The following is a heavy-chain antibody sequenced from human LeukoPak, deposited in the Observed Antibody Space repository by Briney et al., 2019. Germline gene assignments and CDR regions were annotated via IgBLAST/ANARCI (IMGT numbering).Heavy chain of an antibody. J-gene: IGHJ4*02. CDR1: GYTFTGYY. CDR2: INPNSGGT. CDR3: ARGFLEWLFFDY. D-gene: IGHD3-3*01. V-gene: IGHV1-2*02. Sequence: GASVKVSCKASGYTFTGYYMHWVRQTPGQGLEWMGWINPNSGGTNYAQKSQGRVTMTRDTSTSTAYMELSRLRSDDTAVYYCARGFLEWLFFDYWGQGTLVTVSS.